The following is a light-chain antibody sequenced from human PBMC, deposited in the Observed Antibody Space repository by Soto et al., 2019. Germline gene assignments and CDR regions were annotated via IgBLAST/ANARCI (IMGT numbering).Light chain of an antibody. J-gene: IGKJ2*01. CDR3: QQRNDWPRNT. V-gene: IGKV3-11*01. CDR1: QSVPSY. CDR2: DIS. Sequence: EIVLTQFPATLSLSPGDRATLSCRASQSVPSYLAWYQQKPGQAPRLLVYDISNRATGIPARFTGSGSGTDFTLTISSLEPEDSAVYYCQQRNDWPRNTFGQGTKVEI.